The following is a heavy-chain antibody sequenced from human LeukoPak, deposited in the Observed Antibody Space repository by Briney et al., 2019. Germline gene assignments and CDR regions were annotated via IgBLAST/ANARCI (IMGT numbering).Heavy chain of an antibody. J-gene: IGHJ4*02. Sequence: GGSLRLSCAASGFAFSGYPMSWVRQAPGKGLEWVSVIYSGGSTYYADSVKGRFTISRDNSKNTLYLQMNSLRAEDTAVYYCAKGHSGYVFDYWGQGTLVTVSS. CDR2: IYSGGST. D-gene: IGHD5-12*01. CDR1: GFAFSGYP. V-gene: IGHV3-53*01. CDR3: AKGHSGYVFDY.